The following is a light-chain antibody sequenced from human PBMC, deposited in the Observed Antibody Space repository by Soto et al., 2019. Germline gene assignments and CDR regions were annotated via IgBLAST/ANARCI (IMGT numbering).Light chain of an antibody. Sequence: EIVLTQSPGTLSLSPGERATLACRASNTVTSSYLAWYQQKRGQAPRLLIHGASSRATGIPDRFSGSGTGTAFTLTISRLDPEDFAVYYCQQNGRSPTFGQGTKLESK. J-gene: IGKJ2*01. CDR2: GAS. CDR1: NTVTSSY. V-gene: IGKV3-20*01. CDR3: QQNGRSPT.